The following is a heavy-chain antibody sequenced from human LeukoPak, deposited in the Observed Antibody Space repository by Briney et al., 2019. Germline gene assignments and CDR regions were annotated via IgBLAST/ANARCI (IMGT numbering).Heavy chain of an antibody. CDR2: ISAYHGKT. V-gene: IGHV1-18*01. Sequence: ASVKVSCEASGYDFSTFGISCVRQAPGEGLEWMGWISAYHGKTNFPQRFQGRVTLTTETPTSPAHMALRSLRSDDTAIYYYARDSPFMVPGTGDAFDIWGQGTMVSVSS. CDR3: ARDSPFMVPGTGDAFDI. CDR1: GYDFSTFG. D-gene: IGHD6-19*01. J-gene: IGHJ3*02.